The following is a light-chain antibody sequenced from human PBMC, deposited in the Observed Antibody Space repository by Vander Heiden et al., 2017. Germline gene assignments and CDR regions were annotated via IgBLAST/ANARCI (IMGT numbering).Light chain of an antibody. CDR2: AAT. V-gene: IGKV1-39*01. CDR3: QQSYRTPRT. Sequence: DSQMTQSPSSLPASVADRVTITSRASHRIDTYSNWYPHKPGKAPKLLIYAATRLQSGVPSRFSGSGSGTDFTLTITSLQPEDFATYYCQQSYRTPRTFAQGTNLEI. CDR1: HRIDTY. J-gene: IGKJ2*01.